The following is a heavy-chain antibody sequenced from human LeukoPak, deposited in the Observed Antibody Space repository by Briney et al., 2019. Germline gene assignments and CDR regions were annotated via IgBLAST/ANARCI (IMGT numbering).Heavy chain of an antibody. Sequence: GGSLRLSCAASGFTVSSNYMSWVRQAPGKGLEWVAVKSYDGSNKYYADSVKGRFTISRDNSKNTLYLQMNSLRAEDTAVYYCAREPRTTVNFDYWGQGTLVTVSS. V-gene: IGHV3-30-3*01. CDR3: AREPRTTVNFDY. J-gene: IGHJ4*02. CDR2: KSYDGSNK. D-gene: IGHD4-17*01. CDR1: GFTVSSNY.